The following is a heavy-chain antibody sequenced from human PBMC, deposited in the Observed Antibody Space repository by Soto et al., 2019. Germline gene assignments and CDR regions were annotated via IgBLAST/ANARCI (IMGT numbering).Heavy chain of an antibody. J-gene: IGHJ6*02. V-gene: IGHV3-21*01. CDR1: GFTFSSYS. CDR3: AREREFVMGYCTNGVCHHAPLYGMDV. CDR2: ISSSSSYI. D-gene: IGHD2-8*01. Sequence: PGGSLRLSCAASGFTFSSYSMNWVRQAPGKGLEWFSSISSSSSYIYYADSVKGRFTISRDNAKNSLYLQMNSLRAEDTAVYYCAREREFVMGYCTNGVCHHAPLYGMDVWGQGTTVTVSS.